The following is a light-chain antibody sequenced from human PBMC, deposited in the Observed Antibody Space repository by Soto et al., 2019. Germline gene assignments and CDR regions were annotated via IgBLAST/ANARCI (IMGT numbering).Light chain of an antibody. V-gene: IGLV1-44*01. CDR1: SSNIGSNT. Sequence: QAVVTQPPSASGTPGQRVTISCSGSSSNIGSNTVNWYQQLPGTAPKLLIHANNQRPSGVPDRFSGSKSGTSASLAISWLQSEEADYYCAAWDDSLNGYVFGTGTKLT. CDR3: AAWDDSLNGYV. J-gene: IGLJ1*01. CDR2: ANN.